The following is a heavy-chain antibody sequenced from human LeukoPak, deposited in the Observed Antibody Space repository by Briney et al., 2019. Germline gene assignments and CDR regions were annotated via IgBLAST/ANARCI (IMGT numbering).Heavy chain of an antibody. V-gene: IGHV4-4*07. CDR1: GGSISSYY. CDR2: IYISGST. D-gene: IGHD2-2*01. J-gene: IGHJ5*02. Sequence: SETLSLTCTVSGGSISSYYWSWIRQPAGKGLEWIGRIYISGSTNYNPSLKSRVTMSVDTSKNQFSLKLTSVTAADTALYYCARDLGHCSSTSCDRLGFDPWGQGTLVTVSS. CDR3: ARDLGHCSSTSCDRLGFDP.